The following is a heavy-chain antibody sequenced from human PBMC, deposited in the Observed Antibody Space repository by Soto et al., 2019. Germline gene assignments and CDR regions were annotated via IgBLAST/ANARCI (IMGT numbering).Heavy chain of an antibody. CDR2: IIPIFGTA. V-gene: IGHV1-69*13. CDR3: ARVSIYYDSSGLSDY. J-gene: IGHJ4*02. D-gene: IGHD3-22*01. CDR1: GGTFSSYA. Sequence: GASVKVSCKASGGTFSSYAISWVRQAPGQGLEWMGGIIPIFGTANYAQKFQGRVTITADESTSTAYMELSSLRSEDTAVYYCARVSIYYDSSGLSDYWGQGTLVTVSS.